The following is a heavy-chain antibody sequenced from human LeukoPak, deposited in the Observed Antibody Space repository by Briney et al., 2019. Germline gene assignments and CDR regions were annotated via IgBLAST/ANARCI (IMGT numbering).Heavy chain of an antibody. J-gene: IGHJ4*02. CDR1: GGSISSYY. CDR2: IYTSGST. CDR3: ARDRFRSGWYYFDY. D-gene: IGHD6-19*01. Sequence: SETLSLTCTVSGGSISSYYWSWIRQPAGKGLEWIGRIYTSGSTNYNPSLKSRVTMSVDTSKNQFYLKLSSVTAADTAVYYCARDRFRSGWYYFDYWGQGTLVTVSS. V-gene: IGHV4-4*07.